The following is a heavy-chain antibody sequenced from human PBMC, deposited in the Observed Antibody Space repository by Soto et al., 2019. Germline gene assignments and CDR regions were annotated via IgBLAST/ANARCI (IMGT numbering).Heavy chain of an antibody. D-gene: IGHD6-19*01. Sequence: GGSLRLSCTASGFTFGDYAMSWFRQAPGKGLEWVGFIRSKAYGGTTEYAASVKGRFTISRDDSKSIAYLQMNSLKTEDTAVYYCTRDYHPGIAVAGTVDAFDIWGQGTMVTVSS. J-gene: IGHJ3*02. CDR1: GFTFGDYA. V-gene: IGHV3-49*03. CDR2: IRSKAYGGTT. CDR3: TRDYHPGIAVAGTVDAFDI.